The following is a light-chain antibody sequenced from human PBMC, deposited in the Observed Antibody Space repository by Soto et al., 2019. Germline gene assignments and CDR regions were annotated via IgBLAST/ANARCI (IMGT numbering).Light chain of an antibody. CDR3: QQSYTSWWT. J-gene: IGKJ1*01. CDR2: AVS. V-gene: IGKV1-39*01. CDR1: ESVKTY. Sequence: DIQMTQSPSSLSASVGDRVTITCRASESVKTYLNWYQQKPGKAPKALIYAVSSLQSGVPSRFSGSGSGTDFTLTVSDLQPEDFATYYCQQSYTSWWTFGQGTKVEIK.